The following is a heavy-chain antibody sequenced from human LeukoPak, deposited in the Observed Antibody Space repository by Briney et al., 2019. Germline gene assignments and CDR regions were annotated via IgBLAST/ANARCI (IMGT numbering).Heavy chain of an antibody. Sequence: SETLSLTCTVSGASINKDYWAWIRQPPGRGLEWIGYVIDSDFNEANGDITNYNPSLETRVTTSRDTPKNQFSLKLSSMTAADTAVYYCVRASADSGGAFDVWGHGTVVTVSS. D-gene: IGHD2-15*01. J-gene: IGHJ3*01. CDR1: GASINKDY. CDR3: VRASADSGGAFDV. CDR2: VIDSDFNEANGDIT. V-gene: IGHV4-59*01.